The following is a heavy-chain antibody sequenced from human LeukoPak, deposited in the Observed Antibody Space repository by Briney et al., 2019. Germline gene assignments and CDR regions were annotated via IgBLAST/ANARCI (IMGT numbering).Heavy chain of an antibody. V-gene: IGHV3-48*02. D-gene: IGHD3-10*01. J-gene: IGHJ5*02. CDR1: GFTFSSYS. CDR3: ARDHGLSWFGEPDGRFDP. CDR2: ISSSSSTI. Sequence: GGSLRLSCAASGFTFSSYSMTWVRQAPGKGLEWVSYISSSSSTIYYADSVKGRFTISRDNAKNSLYLQMNSLRDEDTAVYYCARDHGLSWFGEPDGRFDPWGQGTLVTVSS.